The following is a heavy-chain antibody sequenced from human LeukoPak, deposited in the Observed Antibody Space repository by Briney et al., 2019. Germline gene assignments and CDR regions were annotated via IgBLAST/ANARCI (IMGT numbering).Heavy chain of an antibody. CDR2: ISAYNGNT. D-gene: IGHD1-26*01. CDR3: ARVVGWVAGDRRWGDY. Sequence: WASVKVSCKASGYTFTSYYMHWVRQAPGQGLEWMGWISAYNGNTNYAQKLQGRVTMTTDTSTSTAYMELRSLRSDDTAVYYCARVVGWVAGDRRWGDYWGQGTLVTVSS. V-gene: IGHV1-18*04. J-gene: IGHJ4*02. CDR1: GYTFTSYY.